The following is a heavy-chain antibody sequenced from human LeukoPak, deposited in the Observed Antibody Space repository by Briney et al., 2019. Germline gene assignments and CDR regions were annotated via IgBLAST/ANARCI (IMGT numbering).Heavy chain of an antibody. CDR1: GFTFSSYK. Sequence: PGGSLRLSCAASGFTFSSYKLNWVRQAPGKGLEWLSYITGSGSTTYYADSVKGRFTISRDNSKNTLYLQMNSLRAEDTAVYYCAKYLLHYYGSGSGKFDYWGRGTLVTVSS. V-gene: IGHV3-23*01. CDR2: ITGSGSTT. CDR3: AKYLLHYYGSGSGKFDY. J-gene: IGHJ4*02. D-gene: IGHD3-10*01.